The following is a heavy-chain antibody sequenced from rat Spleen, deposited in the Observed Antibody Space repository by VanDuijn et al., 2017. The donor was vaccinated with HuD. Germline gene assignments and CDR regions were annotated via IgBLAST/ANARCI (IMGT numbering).Heavy chain of an antibody. D-gene: IGHD1-6*01. J-gene: IGHJ3*01. Sequence: EVQLVESGGGLVQPGRSMKLSCAASGFTFSNYYMAWVRQAPTKGLEWVASISYEGNTAFYGDSMKGRFTISRDNTKSTLYLQMDSLGSEDTATYYCASHGPRISRFAYWGQGTLVTVSS. V-gene: IGHV5-22*01. CDR1: GFTFSNYY. CDR3: ASHGPRISRFAY. CDR2: ISYEGNTA.